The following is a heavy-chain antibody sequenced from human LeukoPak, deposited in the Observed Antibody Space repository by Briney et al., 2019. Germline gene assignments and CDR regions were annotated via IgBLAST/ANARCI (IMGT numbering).Heavy chain of an antibody. D-gene: IGHD2-15*01. CDR1: GFTFSNYI. CDR3: ARRGSENYWDFDY. V-gene: IGHV3-48*01. J-gene: IGHJ4*02. Sequence: GGSLRLSCAAPGFTFSNYIMNWVRQAPGKGLEWVSYISSSSSTVYYADSVRGRFTISRDNAKNSLYLQMNSLRAEDTALYYCARRGSENYWDFDYWGQGTLVTVSS. CDR2: ISSSSSTV.